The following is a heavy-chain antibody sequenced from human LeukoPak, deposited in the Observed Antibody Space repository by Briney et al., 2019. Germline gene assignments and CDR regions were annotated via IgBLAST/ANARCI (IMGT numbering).Heavy chain of an antibody. CDR1: GYTFTSYA. V-gene: IGHV1-3*01. Sequence: EASVKVSCKASGYTFTSYAIHWVRQAPGQRLEWMGWINAGNGNTKYSQKFQGRVTITRDTSASTAYMELSSLRSEDTAVYYCARGYCSSTTCYSFDYWGQGTLVTVSS. J-gene: IGHJ4*02. CDR2: INAGNGNT. D-gene: IGHD2-2*01. CDR3: ARGYCSSTTCYSFDY.